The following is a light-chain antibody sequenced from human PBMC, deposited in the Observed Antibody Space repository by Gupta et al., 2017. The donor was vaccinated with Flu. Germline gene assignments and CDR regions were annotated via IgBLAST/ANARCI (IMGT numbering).Light chain of an antibody. CDR1: SSDVGSYNF. CDR2: EVS. V-gene: IGLV2-23*02. CDR3: CSYAGRSTWV. Sequence: QSALTQPASVTGSPGQSISMSCPGTSSDVGSYNFVSWYQHLPGTVPKVMIYEVSERPSGVSDRFSGSKSGTAASLTIPGLQAEDEAYYCCCSYAGRSTWVFGGGTKVTVL. J-gene: IGLJ3*02.